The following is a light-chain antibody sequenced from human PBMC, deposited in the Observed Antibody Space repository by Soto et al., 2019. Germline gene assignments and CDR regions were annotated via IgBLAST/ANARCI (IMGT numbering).Light chain of an antibody. CDR1: SSNIWAVYE. J-gene: IGLJ1*01. CDR2: EVS. V-gene: IGLV1-40*01. CDR3: SSYTSSITXRYV. Sequence: QSLLTQPPSVSGAPGQRVTISCIGGSSNIWAVYEFHWYQQLPGTVPKLIIYEVSNRPSGVSDRFSGSKSGNTASLTISGLQAEDEADYYCSSYTSSITXRYVFGAGTKVXV.